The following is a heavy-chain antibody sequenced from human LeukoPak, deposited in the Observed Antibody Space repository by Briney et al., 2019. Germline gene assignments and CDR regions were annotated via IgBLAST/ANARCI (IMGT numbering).Heavy chain of an antibody. V-gene: IGHV4-59*01. CDR1: GGSISSYY. CDR2: IYYSGST. Sequence: SETLSLTCTVPGGSISSYYWSWIRQPPGKGLEWIGYIYYSGSTNYNPSLKSRVTISVDTSKNQFSLKLSSVTAADTAVYYCASLYGYQYYGMDVWGQGTTVTVSS. D-gene: IGHD5-18*01. CDR3: ASLYGYQYYGMDV. J-gene: IGHJ6*02.